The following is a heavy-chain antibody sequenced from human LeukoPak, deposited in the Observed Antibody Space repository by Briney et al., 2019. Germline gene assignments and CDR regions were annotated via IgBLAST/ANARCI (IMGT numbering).Heavy chain of an antibody. CDR2: IRSKAYGGTT. CDR3: TRDGGSIAAYPYAFDI. V-gene: IGHV3-49*04. Sequence: PGGSLRLSCAASGFSFSAYSMNWVRQTPGKGLEWVGFIRSKAYGGTTEYAASVKGRFTISRDDSKSIAYLQMNSLKTEDTAVYYCTRDGGSIAAYPYAFDIWGQGTMVTVSS. CDR1: GFSFSAYS. J-gene: IGHJ3*02. D-gene: IGHD6-6*01.